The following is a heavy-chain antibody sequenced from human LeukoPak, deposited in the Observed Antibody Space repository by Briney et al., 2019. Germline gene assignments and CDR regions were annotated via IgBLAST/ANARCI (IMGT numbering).Heavy chain of an antibody. J-gene: IGHJ4*02. CDR1: GGSISSSSYY. V-gene: IGHV4-39*07. D-gene: IGHD3-10*01. CDR3: ARDPVGFGNYDY. CDR2: IYYSGST. Sequence: SETLSLTCTVSGGSISSSSYYWGWIRQPPGKGLEWIGSIYYSGSTYYNPSLKSRVTISVDTSKNQFSLKLSSVTAADTAVYYCARDPVGFGNYDYWGQGTLVTVSS.